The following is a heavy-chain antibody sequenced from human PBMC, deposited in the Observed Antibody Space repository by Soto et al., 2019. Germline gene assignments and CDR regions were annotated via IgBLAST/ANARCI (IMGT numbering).Heavy chain of an antibody. Sequence: GALRLSCAASGFTFSNARVNGVRQAPGKGLEGVGRIKSKTDGGTTDYAEPVKGRFAISRDDSKNTLYLQMNSLKTEDTAVYYCTFRTTVTTIDYWGQGTLVTVSS. V-gene: IGHV3-15*07. D-gene: IGHD4-17*01. J-gene: IGHJ4*02. CDR3: TFRTTVTTIDY. CDR2: IKSKTDGGTT. CDR1: GFTFSNAR.